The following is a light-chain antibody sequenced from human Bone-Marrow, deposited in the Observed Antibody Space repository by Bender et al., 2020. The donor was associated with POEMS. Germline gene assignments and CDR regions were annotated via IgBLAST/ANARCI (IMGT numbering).Light chain of an antibody. CDR3: QAYDISLSGWV. CDR1: SSNMGAGYG. J-gene: IGLJ3*02. V-gene: IGLV1-40*01. CDR2: NNG. Sequence: QSVLTQPPSVSGAPGQTVTISCTGTSSNMGAGYGVNWYQQLPGTAPKLLIYNNGNRPSGVPDRISGSKSGPSASLAIAGLQAEDEADYYCQAYDISLSGWVFGGGTKLTAL.